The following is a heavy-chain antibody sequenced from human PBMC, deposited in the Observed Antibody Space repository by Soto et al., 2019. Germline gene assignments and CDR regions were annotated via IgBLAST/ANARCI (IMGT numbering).Heavy chain of an antibody. V-gene: IGHV3-48*01. J-gene: IGHJ4*02. D-gene: IGHD3-10*01. CDR3: ARVLLRATGLDF. CDR2: ISMTNSAT. CDR1: EFIFSDYH. Sequence: GGSLRLSCEASEFIFSDYHLNWVRQAPGKGLEWISYISMTNSATYYADPVRGRFTISRDNAKNSLYLQMNSLRVDDTAVYYCARVLLRATGLDFWSQGTLVTVSS.